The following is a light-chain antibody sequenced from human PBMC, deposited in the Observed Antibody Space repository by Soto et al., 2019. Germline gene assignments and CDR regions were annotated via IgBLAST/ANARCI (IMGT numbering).Light chain of an antibody. CDR3: SSYTSSSTWV. Sequence: QSALTQPASVSGSPGQSITISCTGTSSDVGGYNYVSWYQQHPGKAPKLMIYEVSNRPSGVSNRFSGSKSGNTASLTISGRQAEDEADYYCSSYTSSSTWVFCGGTKLTVL. CDR2: EVS. J-gene: IGLJ3*02. V-gene: IGLV2-14*01. CDR1: SSDVGGYNY.